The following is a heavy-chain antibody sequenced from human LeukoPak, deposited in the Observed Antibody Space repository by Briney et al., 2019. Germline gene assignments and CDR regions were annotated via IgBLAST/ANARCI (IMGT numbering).Heavy chain of an antibody. CDR3: AKEPLYYY. V-gene: IGHV3-23*01. CDR2: ISGSGDTT. D-gene: IGHD2-21*01. Sequence: PGGSLRLSCAASRFTFSSYTMSWVRQAPGKGLEWVSAISGSGDTTYHADSVKGRFTISRDNSKNTLYLQMNSLRAEDTAVYYCAKEPLYYYWGQGTLVTVSS. J-gene: IGHJ4*02. CDR1: RFTFSSYT.